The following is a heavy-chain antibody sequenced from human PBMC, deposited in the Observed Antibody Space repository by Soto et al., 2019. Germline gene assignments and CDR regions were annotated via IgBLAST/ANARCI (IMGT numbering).Heavy chain of an antibody. Sequence: QVQLVQSGAEVKKPGASVKVSCKASGYTFTKYGISWVRQAPGQGLEWMGWISAYNGDTNYSQKLQGRVTMTTDPSTNTAYMAPRSLRPDDTAVYYCARNAIHFASGSDFRGKETLVTVS. V-gene: IGHV1-18*04. CDR3: ARNAIHFASGSDF. CDR2: ISAYNGDT. D-gene: IGHD3-10*01. J-gene: IGHJ4*02. CDR1: GYTFTKYG.